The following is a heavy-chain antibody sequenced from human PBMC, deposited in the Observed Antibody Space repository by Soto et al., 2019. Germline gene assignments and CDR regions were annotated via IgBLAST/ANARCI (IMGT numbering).Heavy chain of an antibody. CDR2: IYYSGST. J-gene: IGHJ3*02. Sequence: TSETLSLTCTVSGGSISSSSYYWGWIRQPPGKGLEWIGSIYYSGSTYYNPSLKSRVTISVDTSKNQFSLKLSSVTAADTAVYYCARGGIVVVVAARPDAFDIWGQGTMVTVSS. V-gene: IGHV4-39*01. CDR1: GGSISSSSYY. D-gene: IGHD2-15*01. CDR3: ARGGIVVVVAARPDAFDI.